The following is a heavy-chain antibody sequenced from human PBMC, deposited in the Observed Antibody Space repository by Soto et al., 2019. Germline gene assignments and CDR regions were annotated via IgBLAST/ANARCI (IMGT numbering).Heavy chain of an antibody. V-gene: IGHV1-69*13. CDR1: GGSFGNSA. Sequence: SVKVSCKASGGSFGNSAINWVRQTPGQGLEWLGGFIPVYRTLNYAQKFQGRVTITADESTGTAYMTLSSLASDDTAVYYCATGVIWIGYFTVDSWGQGTQVTVSS. D-gene: IGHD3-3*01. CDR2: FIPVYRTL. CDR3: ATGVIWIGYFTVDS. J-gene: IGHJ4*02.